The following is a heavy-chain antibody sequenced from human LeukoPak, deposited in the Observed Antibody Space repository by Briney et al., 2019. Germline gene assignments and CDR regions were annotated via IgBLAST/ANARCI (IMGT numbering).Heavy chain of an antibody. CDR3: ARYCGGDCYSAYYYYYYGMDV. V-gene: IGHV3-21*01. CDR1: GFTFTPYS. D-gene: IGHD2-21*02. Sequence: GGSLRLSCAASGFTFTPYSMNWVRQAPGKGLEWVSSISSSSSYIYYADSVKGRFTISRDNAKNSLYLQMNSLRAEDTAVYYCARYCGGDCYSAYYYYYYGMDVWGQGTTVTVSS. J-gene: IGHJ6*02. CDR2: ISSSSSYI.